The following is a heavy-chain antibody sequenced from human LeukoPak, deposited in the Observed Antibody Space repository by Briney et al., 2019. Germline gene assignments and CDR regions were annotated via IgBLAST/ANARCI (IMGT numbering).Heavy chain of an antibody. CDR1: GFTFSSYA. CDR3: AKKGSENQNYYYYGMDV. Sequence: GGSLRLSCAASGFTFSSYAMSWVRQAPGKGLEWVSAISGSGGSTYYADSVKGRFTISRDNSKNTLYLQMNSLRAEDTAVYYCAKKGSENQNYYYYGMDVWGQGTTVTVSS. CDR2: ISGSGGST. J-gene: IGHJ6*02. V-gene: IGHV3-23*01. D-gene: IGHD1-14*01.